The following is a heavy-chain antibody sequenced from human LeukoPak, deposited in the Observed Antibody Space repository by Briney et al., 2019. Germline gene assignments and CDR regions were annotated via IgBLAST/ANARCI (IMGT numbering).Heavy chain of an antibody. J-gene: IGHJ4*02. CDR1: GGSFSGYY. CDR3: AREANWELRDFDY. Sequence: SETLSLTCAVYGGSFSGYYWSWIRQPPGKGLEWIGEINHSGSTNYNPSLKSRVTISVDTSKNQFSLKLSSVTAADTAVYYCAREANWELRDFDYWGQGTLVTVSS. V-gene: IGHV4-34*01. D-gene: IGHD1-26*01. CDR2: INHSGST.